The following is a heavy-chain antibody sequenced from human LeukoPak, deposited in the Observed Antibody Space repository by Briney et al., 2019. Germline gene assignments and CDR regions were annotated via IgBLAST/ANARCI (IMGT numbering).Heavy chain of an antibody. CDR1: GGSISSSDYY. CDR2: IFYSGTT. CDR3: ARDVRPYFFYGSGTPQPYFDY. J-gene: IGHJ4*02. Sequence: SQTLSLTCTVSGGSISSSDYYWTWIRQPPGKGLEWIGYIFYSGTTYYNPSLKSRVTISMDTSKNQFSLKLTSVSATGTAVYFCARDVRPYFFYGSGTPQPYFDYWGQGALVTVSS. V-gene: IGHV4-30-4*08. D-gene: IGHD3-10*01.